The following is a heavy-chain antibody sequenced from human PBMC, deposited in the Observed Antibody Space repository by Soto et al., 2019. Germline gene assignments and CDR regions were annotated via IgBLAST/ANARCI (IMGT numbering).Heavy chain of an antibody. CDR2: IYYSGST. CDR1: GGSISSYY. J-gene: IGHJ6*02. D-gene: IGHD2-2*01. Sequence: SETLSLTCTVSGGSISSYYWSWIRRPPGKGLEWIGYIYYSGSTNYNPSLKSRVTISVDTSKNQFSLKLSSVTAADTAVYYCARVNGYCSSTSCSNYGMAVWGQGTTVTVSS. CDR3: ARVNGYCSSTSCSNYGMAV. V-gene: IGHV4-59*01.